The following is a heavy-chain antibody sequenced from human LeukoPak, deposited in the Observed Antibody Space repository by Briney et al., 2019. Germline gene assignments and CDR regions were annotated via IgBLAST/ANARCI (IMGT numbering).Heavy chain of an antibody. D-gene: IGHD6-6*01. V-gene: IGHV3-48*01. Sequence: GGSLRLSCAASGFTFSSYSMNWVRQAPGKGLEWVSYISSSSSAIYYADSVKGRFTISRDNAKNSLYLQMNSLRAEDTAVYYCARSIAARLDAFDIWGQGTMVTVSS. J-gene: IGHJ3*02. CDR3: ARSIAARLDAFDI. CDR2: ISSSSSAI. CDR1: GFTFSSYS.